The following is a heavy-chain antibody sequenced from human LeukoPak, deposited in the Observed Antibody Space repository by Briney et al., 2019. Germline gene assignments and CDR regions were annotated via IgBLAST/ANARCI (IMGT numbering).Heavy chain of an antibody. CDR2: ISSSSYI. CDR1: GFTFSSYS. Sequence: GGSLRLSCAASGFTFSSYSMNWVRQAPGKGLEWVSSISSSSYIYYADSVKGRFTISRDNAKNSLYLQMNSLEAEDTAIYYCTRGQGGYNLYYFDNWGQGTRVTVSS. V-gene: IGHV3-21*04. D-gene: IGHD5-24*01. CDR3: TRGQGGYNLYYFDN. J-gene: IGHJ4*02.